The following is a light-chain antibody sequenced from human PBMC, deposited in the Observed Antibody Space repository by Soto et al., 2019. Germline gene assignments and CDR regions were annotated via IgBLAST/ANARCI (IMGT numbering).Light chain of an antibody. J-gene: IGKJ3*01. Sequence: EIVLTQSPATLSLSPGERATLSCGATQSVRSNYLAWYQQKPGQAPRLLIYDASSRATGSPDRFSGSGSGTDFTLTINRLEPEDCAVYYCQQYIISPFTFGPGTKVDIK. CDR2: DAS. CDR3: QQYIISPFT. V-gene: IGKV3D-20*01. CDR1: QSVRSNY.